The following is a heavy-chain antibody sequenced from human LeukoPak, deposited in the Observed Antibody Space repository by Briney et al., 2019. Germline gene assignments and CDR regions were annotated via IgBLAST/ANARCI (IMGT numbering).Heavy chain of an antibody. V-gene: IGHV3-48*04. CDR3: VRDLGHSRHYFEY. Sequence: GGSLRLSCAASGFTFSAYNMNWVRQAPGKGLEWLSFIRGSGGTIYYAASVKGRFTISRDNAKNSLYLQMDSLRAEDTAVYFCVRDLGHSRHYFEYWGQGALVTVSS. J-gene: IGHJ4*02. D-gene: IGHD7-27*01. CDR2: IRGSGGTI. CDR1: GFTFSAYN.